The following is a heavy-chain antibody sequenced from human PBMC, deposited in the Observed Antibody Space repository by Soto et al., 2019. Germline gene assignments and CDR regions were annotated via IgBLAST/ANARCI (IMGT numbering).Heavy chain of an antibody. Sequence: ASVKVSCKASRYTFTGYYIHWVRQAPGQGLEWMGSINPHSGGTNYAQKFQGRFTMTRDTAIITAYMTLSSLRSDDTAVYYCATKRSGSYALDIWGQGTMVTVSS. V-gene: IGHV1-2*02. CDR2: INPHSGGT. D-gene: IGHD3-3*01. J-gene: IGHJ3*02. CDR1: RYTFTGYY. CDR3: ATKRSGSYALDI.